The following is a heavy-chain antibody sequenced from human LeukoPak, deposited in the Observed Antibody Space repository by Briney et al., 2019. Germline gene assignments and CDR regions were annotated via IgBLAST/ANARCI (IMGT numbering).Heavy chain of an antibody. J-gene: IGHJ4*02. V-gene: IGHV5-51*01. D-gene: IGHD3-3*01. CDR1: GYSFTSYW. Sequence: GESLKISCKGSGYSFTSYWIGWVRQMPGKVLEWMGIIYPGDSDTRYSPSFQGQVTISADKSISTAYLQWSSLKASDTAMYYCARHRGDFWSGYYNYFDYWGQGTLVTVSS. CDR3: ARHRGDFWSGYYNYFDY. CDR2: IYPGDSDT.